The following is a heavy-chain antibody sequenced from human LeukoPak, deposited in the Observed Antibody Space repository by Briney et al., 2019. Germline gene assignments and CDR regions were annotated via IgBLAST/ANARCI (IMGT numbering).Heavy chain of an antibody. CDR3: AIWTSGNY. CDR1: GFTFNRSW. D-gene: IGHD1-1*01. CDR2: LDPSGSQK. V-gene: IGHV3-7*01. J-gene: IGHJ4*02. Sequence: GGSLRLSCAASGFTFNRSWMNWVRQAPGRGLEWVANLDPSGSQKRYVDSVKGRFIISKDNPGASLYLDMYSLRAEDTAIYYCAIWTSGNYWGQGTLVTVSS.